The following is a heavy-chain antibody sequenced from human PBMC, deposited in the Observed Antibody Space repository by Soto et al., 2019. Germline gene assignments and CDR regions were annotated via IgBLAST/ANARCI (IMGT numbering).Heavy chain of an antibody. CDR2: IYYSGST. CDR3: ARGGPYFVVVTQNDAFDI. V-gene: IGHV4-31*03. J-gene: IGHJ3*02. Sequence: SETLSLTCTVSGDSISRGVYYWSWICQYPGKGLEWIGYIYYSGSTYDSPSLKSRVTISVDTSKNQFSLKLSSVTAADTAVYYCARGGPYFVVVTQNDAFDIWGQGTMVT. CDR1: GDSISRGVYY. D-gene: IGHD2-21*02.